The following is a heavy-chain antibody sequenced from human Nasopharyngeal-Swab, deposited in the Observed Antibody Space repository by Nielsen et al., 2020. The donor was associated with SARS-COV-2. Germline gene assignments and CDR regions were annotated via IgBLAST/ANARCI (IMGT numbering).Heavy chain of an antibody. D-gene: IGHD3-3*01. J-gene: IGHJ6*03. Sequence: SETLSLTCTVSGGSISSSSYYWGWIRQPPGKGLEWIGSIYYSGSTYYNPSLKSRVTISVDTSKNQFSLKLSSVTAADTAVYYCARERGREGIWNYYYYYMDVWGKGTTVTVSS. V-gene: IGHV4-39*07. CDR3: ARERGREGIWNYYYYYMDV. CDR2: IYYSGST. CDR1: GGSISSSSYY.